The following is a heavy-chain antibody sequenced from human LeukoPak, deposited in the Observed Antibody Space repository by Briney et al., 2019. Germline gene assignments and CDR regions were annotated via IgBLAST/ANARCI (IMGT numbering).Heavy chain of an antibody. CDR3: ARYSSSWYDWSDYYYGMDV. Sequence: GASVKVSCKASGYTFTRYDINWVRQATGQGLEWMGWMNPKSGNTGHAQKFQGRVTMTRNTSISTAYMELSSLRSEDTAVYYCARYSSSWYDWSDYYYGMDVWGQGTTVTVSS. CDR1: GYTFTRYD. CDR2: MNPKSGNT. J-gene: IGHJ6*02. V-gene: IGHV1-8*01. D-gene: IGHD6-13*01.